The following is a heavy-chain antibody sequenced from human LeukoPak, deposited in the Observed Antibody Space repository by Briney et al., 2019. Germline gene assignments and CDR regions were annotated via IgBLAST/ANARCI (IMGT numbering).Heavy chain of an antibody. J-gene: IGHJ5*02. CDR2: INPNSGGT. CDR1: GYTFTGYY. Sequence: ASVKVSCKASGYTFTGYYMHWVRQAPGQGLEWMGWINPNSGGTNYAQKFQGRVTMTRDTSISTAYMELSRLRSDDTAVYYCAREGIVGAQAWFDPWGQGTLVTVSS. V-gene: IGHV1-2*02. CDR3: AREGIVGAQAWFDP. D-gene: IGHD1-26*01.